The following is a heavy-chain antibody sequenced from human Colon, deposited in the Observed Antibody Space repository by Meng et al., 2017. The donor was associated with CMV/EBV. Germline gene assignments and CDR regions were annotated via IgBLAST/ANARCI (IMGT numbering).Heavy chain of an antibody. Sequence: QRLGSGPGLVNPSQTLSLPCTVSGGSISSYCWSWIRQPPGKGLEWIGYMCYSGDTNYNPSLRSRVTISGDTSKNQLSLKLNSVTAADTAVYYCALRGSAAGTFQHWGQGTLVTVSS. CDR3: ALRGSAAGTFQH. D-gene: IGHD6-13*01. V-gene: IGHV4-59*01. J-gene: IGHJ1*01. CDR1: GGSISSYC. CDR2: MCYSGDT.